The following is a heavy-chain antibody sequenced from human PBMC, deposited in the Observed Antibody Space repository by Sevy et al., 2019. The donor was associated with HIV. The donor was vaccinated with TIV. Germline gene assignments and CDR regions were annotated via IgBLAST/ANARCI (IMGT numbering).Heavy chain of an antibody. D-gene: IGHD6-19*01. V-gene: IGHV3-30*18. CDR2: ISYDGSNK. CDR3: AKAELREQWLVLS. CDR1: GFTFSSYG. Sequence: GGSLRLSCAASGFTFSSYGMHWVRQAPGKGLEWVAVISYDGSNKYYADSVKGRFTISRDNSKNTLYLQMNSLRAEDTAVYYCAKAELREQWLVLSWGQGTLVTVSS. J-gene: IGHJ5*02.